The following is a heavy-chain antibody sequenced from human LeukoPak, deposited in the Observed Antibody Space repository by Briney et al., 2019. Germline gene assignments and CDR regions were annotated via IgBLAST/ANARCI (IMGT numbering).Heavy chain of an antibody. J-gene: IGHJ6*02. CDR1: GYTFTGYY. CDR3: ARGLSKGYYYYGMDV. D-gene: IGHD2/OR15-2a*01. Sequence: ASVKVSCKASGYTFTGYYMHWVRQAPGQGLEWMGWINPNSGGTNYAQKFQGRVTMTRDTSISTAYMELSRLRSDDTAVYYCARGLSKGYYYYGMDVWGQGTTVTVSS. V-gene: IGHV1-2*02. CDR2: INPNSGGT.